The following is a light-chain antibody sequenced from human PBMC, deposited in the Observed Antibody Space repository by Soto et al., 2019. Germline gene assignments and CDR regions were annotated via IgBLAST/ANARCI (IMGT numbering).Light chain of an antibody. V-gene: IGLV2-14*01. J-gene: IGLJ2*01. CDR1: SSDVGAYNY. CDR3: TSYTSTTPVV. Sequence: QSVLTQAASVSGSPGQPITIPCTGTSSDVGAYNYVSWYQQHPGKAPKLIIYEVGNRPSGVSNRFSGSKSGNTASLTISGLQAEDEAAYYCTSYTSTTPVVFGGGTKLTVL. CDR2: EVG.